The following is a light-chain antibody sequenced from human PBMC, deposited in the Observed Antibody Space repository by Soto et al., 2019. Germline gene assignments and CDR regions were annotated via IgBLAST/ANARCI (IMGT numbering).Light chain of an antibody. J-gene: IGKJ4*01. CDR2: KAS. V-gene: IGKV1-5*03. CDR3: QQPNSYPLT. CDR1: QTISSW. Sequence: DIQMTQSPSTLSGSVGDRVTITCRASQTISSWLAWYQQKPGKAPKLLIYKASTLKSGVPSRFSGSGSGTDFTLTISSLQPEDFATYYCQQPNSYPLTFGGGTKVDI.